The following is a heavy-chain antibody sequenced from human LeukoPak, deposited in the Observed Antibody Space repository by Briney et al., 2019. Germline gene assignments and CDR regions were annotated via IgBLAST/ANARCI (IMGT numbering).Heavy chain of an antibody. Sequence: GRSLRLSCAASGFTFSSYALHWVRQAPGKGLEWVSYITAGGTYIRYADSVRGRFTISRDNAKNSLYLQMDSLKSEDTAVYYCARETQACGGDCYDYWGQGTQVTVSS. V-gene: IGHV3-21*05. CDR3: ARETQACGGDCYDY. J-gene: IGHJ4*02. CDR1: GFTFSSYA. CDR2: ITAGGTYI. D-gene: IGHD2-21*01.